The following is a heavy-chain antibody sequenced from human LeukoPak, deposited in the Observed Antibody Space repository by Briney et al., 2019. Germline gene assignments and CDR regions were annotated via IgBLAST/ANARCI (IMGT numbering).Heavy chain of an antibody. J-gene: IGHJ5*02. Sequence: GGALRLSCAAAGFTFSSDWRHWVRQAPGKGLVWVSRINSDGSSTSYADTVKGRFTISRDNLKNTLYLQINSLRAEHTAVYYCARGPPHDNSVGFVRWGQGTLVTVSS. CDR2: INSDGSST. V-gene: IGHV3-74*01. CDR1: GFTFSSDW. D-gene: IGHD3-22*01. CDR3: ARGPPHDNSVGFVR.